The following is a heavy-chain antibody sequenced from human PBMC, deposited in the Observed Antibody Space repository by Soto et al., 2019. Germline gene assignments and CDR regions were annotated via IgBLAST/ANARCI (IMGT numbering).Heavy chain of an antibody. Sequence: QLQLQESGSGLVKPSQTLSLTCAVSGGSISSGGSSWTWIRQPPGKGLEWIGYIYHSGSTYYNPSLESRVTISVDRSKNQFSLKLPSVTPADTAVYYCARGAVVNFDSWGQGTLVTVSS. D-gene: IGHD3-22*01. J-gene: IGHJ4*02. CDR2: IYHSGST. CDR1: GGSISSGGSS. CDR3: ARGAVVNFDS. V-gene: IGHV4-30-2*01.